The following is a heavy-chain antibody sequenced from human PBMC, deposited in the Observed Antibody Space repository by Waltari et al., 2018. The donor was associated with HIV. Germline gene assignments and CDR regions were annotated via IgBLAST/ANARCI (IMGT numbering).Heavy chain of an antibody. D-gene: IGHD6-13*01. V-gene: IGHV3-11*01. CDR1: GFTFRDSS. CDR3: ARWAYSSNLSIDY. CDR2: ISNSGSTI. J-gene: IGHJ4*02. Sequence: QVQLVESGGGLVKPGRSLRLSCGASGFTFRDSSMSWIRQAPGKGLEWVSYISNSGSTIYYADSVKGRFTISRDNVKNSLYLQINSLRAEDTAVYYCARWAYSSNLSIDYWGQGILVTVSS.